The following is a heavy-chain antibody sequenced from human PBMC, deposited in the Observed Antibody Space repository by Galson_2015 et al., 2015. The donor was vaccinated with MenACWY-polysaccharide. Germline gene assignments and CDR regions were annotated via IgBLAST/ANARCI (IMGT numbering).Heavy chain of an antibody. D-gene: IGHD3-10*01. CDR2: INSGGSRK. J-gene: IGHJ4*02. V-gene: IGHV3-74*01. CDR1: GFTFSRHW. Sequence: SLRLSCAASGFTFSRHWMHWVRHVPGKGLVWVSRINSGGSRKDHADSVKGRFTISRDNAKNMLHLEMNSLRVEDTAVYYCARDRGDVSPPDSHPLFDLWGPGTLVTVSS. CDR3: ARDRGDVSPPDSHPLFDL.